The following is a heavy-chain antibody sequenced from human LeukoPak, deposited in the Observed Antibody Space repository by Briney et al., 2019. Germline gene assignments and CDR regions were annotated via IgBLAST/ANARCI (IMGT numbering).Heavy chain of an antibody. Sequence: SDTLSLTCTVSGGSISSYYWSWLRQPPGKGLAWIGYIYYSGNNKYNPSLKSRVSISVDTSKNQFSLRLSSVTAADTAVYYCARDSGTYCSGGSCYVNWFDPWGPGTLVTVSS. V-gene: IGHV4-59*01. CDR3: ARDSGTYCSGGSCYVNWFDP. CDR2: IYYSGNN. D-gene: IGHD2-15*01. CDR1: GGSISSYY. J-gene: IGHJ5*02.